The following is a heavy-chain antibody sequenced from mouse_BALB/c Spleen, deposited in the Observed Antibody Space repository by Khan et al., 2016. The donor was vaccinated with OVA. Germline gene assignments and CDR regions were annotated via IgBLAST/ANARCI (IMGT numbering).Heavy chain of an antibody. CDR3: TRAGYGAFAY. V-gene: IGHV1-5*01. D-gene: IGHD1-1*01. CDR1: GYIFTSYW. Sequence: VQLQQSGTVLARPGASVKMSCKASGYIFTSYWVHWVKQRPGQGLEWIGGLYPGNTDTDYNKKFKDKAKLTAVTSASTAYMELSSLTNEDSAFYYCTRAGYGAFAYWGQGTLVTVSA. J-gene: IGHJ3*01. CDR2: LYPGNTDT.